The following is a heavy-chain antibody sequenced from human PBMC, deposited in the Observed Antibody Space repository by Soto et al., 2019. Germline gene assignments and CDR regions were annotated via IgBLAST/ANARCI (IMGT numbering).Heavy chain of an antibody. CDR2: ISSSSSTI. V-gene: IGHV3-48*02. Sequence: PGGSLRLSCAASGFTFSSYSMNWVRQAPGKGLEWVSYISSSSSTIYYADSVKGRFTISRDNAKNSLYLQMNSLRDEDTAVYYCARVGVVTDVLRFLEWFPYYYYGMDVWGQGTTVTVSS. CDR3: ARVGVVTDVLRFLEWFPYYYYGMDV. D-gene: IGHD3-3*01. J-gene: IGHJ6*02. CDR1: GFTFSSYS.